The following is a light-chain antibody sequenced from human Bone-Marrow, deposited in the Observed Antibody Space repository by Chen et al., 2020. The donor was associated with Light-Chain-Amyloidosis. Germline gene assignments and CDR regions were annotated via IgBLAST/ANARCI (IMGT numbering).Light chain of an antibody. Sequence: QSVLTQPPSASGTPGQRVTIPCSGSSSNIGSNTVDWFQQLPGTAPKLLIHSDNQRPSGVPDRFSGSKSDTSASLAISGLQSEDEADYYCATWDDSLTGRVFGGGTKLTVL. CDR2: SDN. CDR1: SSNIGSNT. CDR3: ATWDDSLTGRV. J-gene: IGLJ3*02. V-gene: IGLV1-44*01.